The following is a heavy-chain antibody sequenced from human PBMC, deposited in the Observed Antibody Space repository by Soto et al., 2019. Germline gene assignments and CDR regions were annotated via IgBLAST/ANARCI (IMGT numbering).Heavy chain of an antibody. D-gene: IGHD3-10*01. Sequence: QVQLVQSGAEVKKPGSSVKVSCKAAGGTFSSYAISWVRQAPGQGLEWMGGIIPIFGTANYAQKFQGRVTITADESTSTAYMELSSLRSEDTAVYYCARDPGRWLPSSGGMDVWGQGTTVTVSS. V-gene: IGHV1-69*01. CDR2: IIPIFGTA. CDR1: GGTFSSYA. J-gene: IGHJ6*02. CDR3: ARDPGRWLPSSGGMDV.